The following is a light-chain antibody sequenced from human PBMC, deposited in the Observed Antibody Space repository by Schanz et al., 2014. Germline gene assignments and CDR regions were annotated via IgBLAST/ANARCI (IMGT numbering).Light chain of an antibody. CDR2: WAS. Sequence: DIVMTQSPDSLAVSLGERATIDCKSSQSLLYTSDNKNYLAWYQHKPGQPPKLLIYWASTRQSGVPDRFSGGGSGTDFTLTISSLQAEDVAVYYCQQYYSLPLTFGGGTKVEIK. V-gene: IGKV4-1*01. J-gene: IGKJ4*01. CDR1: QSLLYTSDNKNY. CDR3: QQYYSLPLT.